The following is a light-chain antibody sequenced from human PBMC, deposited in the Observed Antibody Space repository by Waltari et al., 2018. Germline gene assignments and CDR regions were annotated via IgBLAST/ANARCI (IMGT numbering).Light chain of an antibody. CDR1: SGHSSNI. CDR2: LHSYGSH. V-gene: IGLV4-69*01. J-gene: IGLJ3*02. Sequence: QLVVTQSPSASASLGSSVRLTCPLSSGHSSNIIPWHHQQPEKGPRYLMKLHSYGSHSKGDGIPDCVAANSAGGVRYLTSSSLQAEDVADYFSQIGGHGTWVFGGGTKLTVL. CDR3: QIGGHGTWV.